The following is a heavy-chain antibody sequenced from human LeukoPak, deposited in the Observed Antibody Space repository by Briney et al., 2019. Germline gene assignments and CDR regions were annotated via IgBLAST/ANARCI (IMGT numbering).Heavy chain of an antibody. CDR2: MSYDGSNK. CDR1: GFTFSDHV. D-gene: IGHD1-26*01. Sequence: GGSLRLSRADSGFTFSDHVMSWVRQAPGKGLEWVAVMSYDGSNKYYADSVKGRFTISRDNSKNTLYLQMNSLRAEDTAVYYCARAQLVGATDYWGQGTLVTVSS. V-gene: IGHV3-30-3*01. J-gene: IGHJ4*02. CDR3: ARAQLVGATDY.